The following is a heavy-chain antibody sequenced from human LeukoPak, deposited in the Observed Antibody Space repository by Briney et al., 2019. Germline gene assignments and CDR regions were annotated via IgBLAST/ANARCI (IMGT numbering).Heavy chain of an antibody. D-gene: IGHD3-22*01. CDR2: IWNDGSNR. CDR1: GFTFSNYD. J-gene: IGHJ3*02. CDR3: ARDLEDSSPFGAFDM. V-gene: IGHV3-33*01. Sequence: GGSLRLSCAASGFTFSNYDMYWVRQAPGKGLEWVAVIWNDGSNRYYADSVKGRFTISRDNSKNTLYLQMNSLRAEDTAVYYCARDLEDSSPFGAFDMWGQGTMVTVSS.